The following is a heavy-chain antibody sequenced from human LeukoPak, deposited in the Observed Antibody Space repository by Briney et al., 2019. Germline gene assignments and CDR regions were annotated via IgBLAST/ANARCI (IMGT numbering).Heavy chain of an antibody. CDR1: GGSISSYY. V-gene: IGHV4-4*07. Sequence: PSETQSLTCTVSGGSISSYYWSWIRQPAGKGLEWIGRIYTSGSTNYNPSLKSRVTMSVDTSKNQFSLKLSSVTAADTAVYYCARTMGYCSSTSCHFGWFDPWGQGTLVTVSS. CDR3: ARTMGYCSSTSCHFGWFDP. D-gene: IGHD2-2*01. J-gene: IGHJ5*02. CDR2: IYTSGST.